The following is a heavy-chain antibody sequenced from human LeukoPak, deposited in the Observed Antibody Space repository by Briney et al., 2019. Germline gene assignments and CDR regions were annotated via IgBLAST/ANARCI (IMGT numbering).Heavy chain of an antibody. D-gene: IGHD1-7*01. J-gene: IGHJ5*02. CDR2: INPNSGGT. CDR1: GYTFTGYY. V-gene: IGHV1-2*02. Sequence: ASVKVSCKASGYTFTGYYMHWVRQAPGQGLEWMGWINPNSGGTIYAQKFQGRVTMTRDTSISTAYMELSRLRSDDTAVYYCARSDNWNYGWFDPWGQGTLVTVSS. CDR3: ARSDNWNYGWFDP.